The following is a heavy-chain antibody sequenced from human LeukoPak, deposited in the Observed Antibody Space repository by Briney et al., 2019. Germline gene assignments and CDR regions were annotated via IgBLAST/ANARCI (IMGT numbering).Heavy chain of an antibody. CDR2: ISSRSRTT. V-gene: IGHV3-48*01. CDR3: ARESAYYYDL. D-gene: IGHD3-3*01. J-gene: IGHJ4*02. CDR1: GFTFSSYS. Sequence: PGGSLRLSCAASGFTFSSYSMNWVRQAPGKGLEWVSYISSRSRTTYYADSVKGRFTISRDNAKNSLYLQMNSLRAEDTAVYYCARESAYYYDLWGQGTLVTVSS.